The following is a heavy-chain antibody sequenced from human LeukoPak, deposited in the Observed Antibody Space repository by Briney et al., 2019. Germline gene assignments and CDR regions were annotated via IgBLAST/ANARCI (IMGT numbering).Heavy chain of an antibody. Sequence: PSETLSLTCTVSGGSISTYFWSWIRQPPGKGLEWIGHIYFSGSTNYNPSLKSRVTMSVDTSKNQFSLKLSSVTAADTAVYYCARVNSVTAFDYWGQGTLVTVSS. CDR2: IYFSGST. J-gene: IGHJ4*02. V-gene: IGHV4-59*12. D-gene: IGHD4-17*01. CDR3: ARVNSVTAFDY. CDR1: GGSISTYF.